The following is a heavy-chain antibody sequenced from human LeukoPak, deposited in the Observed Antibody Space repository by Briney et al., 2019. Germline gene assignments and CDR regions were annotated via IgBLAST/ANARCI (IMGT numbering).Heavy chain of an antibody. Sequence: GGSLRLSCAASGFTFSSYSMNWVRQAPGKGLEWVSSISSSSSYIYYADSVKGRFTISRDNAKNSLYLQMNSLRAEDTAVYYCARVHFLGLVGATPNDAFDIWGQGTMVTVSS. CDR2: ISSSSSYI. CDR3: ARVHFLGLVGATPNDAFDI. CDR1: GFTFSSYS. J-gene: IGHJ3*02. D-gene: IGHD1-26*01. V-gene: IGHV3-21*01.